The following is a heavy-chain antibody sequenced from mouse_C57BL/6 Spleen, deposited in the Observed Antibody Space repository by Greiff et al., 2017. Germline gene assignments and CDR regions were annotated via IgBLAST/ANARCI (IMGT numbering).Heavy chain of an antibody. D-gene: IGHD2-5*01. Sequence: EVMLVESGGGLVKPGGSLKLSCAASGFTFSSYAMSWVRQTPEKRLEWVATISDGGSYTYYPDNVKGRFTISRDNAKNNLYLQMSHLKSEDTAMDYCARVYSNFYAMDYWGQGTSVTVSS. CDR3: ARVYSNFYAMDY. CDR2: ISDGGSYT. CDR1: GFTFSSYA. J-gene: IGHJ4*01. V-gene: IGHV5-4*03.